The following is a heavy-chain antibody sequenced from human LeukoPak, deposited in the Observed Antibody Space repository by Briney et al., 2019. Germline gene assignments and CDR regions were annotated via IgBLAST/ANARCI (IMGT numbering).Heavy chain of an antibody. CDR1: GGSISSSSYY. CDR2: IYYSGST. D-gene: IGHD3-10*01. CDR3: ARTYYYGSGSFPFGVVCLLSWFDP. J-gene: IGHJ5*02. V-gene: IGHV4-39*01. Sequence: SETLSLTCTVSGGSISSSSYYWGWIRQPPGKGLEWIGSIYYSGSTYYNPSLKSRVTISVDTSKNQFSLKLSSVTAADTAVYYCARTYYYGSGSFPFGVVCLLSWFDPWGQGTLVTVSS.